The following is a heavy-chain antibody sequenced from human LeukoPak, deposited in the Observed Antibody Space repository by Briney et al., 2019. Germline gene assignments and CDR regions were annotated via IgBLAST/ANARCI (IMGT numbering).Heavy chain of an antibody. Sequence: SSETLSLTCAVYGGSFSGYYWSWIRQPPGTGLEWIGFMSNSGHTDSTPSLKSRVTISVDTSKNQFSLKLNSVTATDTAVYYCARVSTAGTGPDSWGQGILVTVSS. CDR2: MSNSGHT. J-gene: IGHJ4*02. CDR1: GGSFSGYY. V-gene: IGHV4-59*01. D-gene: IGHD6-13*01. CDR3: ARVSTAGTGPDS.